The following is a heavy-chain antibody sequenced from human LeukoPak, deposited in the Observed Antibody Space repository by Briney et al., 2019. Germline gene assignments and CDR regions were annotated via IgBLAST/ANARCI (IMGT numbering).Heavy chain of an antibody. J-gene: IGHJ4*02. CDR1: GDSISSSDYY. CDR2: IYYSGSA. V-gene: IGHV4-39*07. CDR3: AREGQWLDY. D-gene: IGHD6-19*01. Sequence: SETLSLTCTVSGDSISSSDYYWGWIRQPPGKGLEWIGSIYYSGSAYYNPSLKSRVTISIDTSKNQFSLKLSSVTAADTAVYYCAREGQWLDYWGQGTLVTVSS.